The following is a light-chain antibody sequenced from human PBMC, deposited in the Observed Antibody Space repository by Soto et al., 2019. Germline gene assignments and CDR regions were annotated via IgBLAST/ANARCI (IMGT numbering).Light chain of an antibody. V-gene: IGLV2-18*02. Sequence: SVLTQPPSVSGSPGQSVTISCTGTSSDVGSYNRVSWYQQPPGTAPKVMIYDVSNRPSGVPDRFSGSKSGNTASLTISGLQAEDESDYYCRSNTSSSTYVFGTGTKVTVL. J-gene: IGLJ1*01. CDR3: RSNTSSSTYV. CDR1: SSDVGSYNR. CDR2: DVS.